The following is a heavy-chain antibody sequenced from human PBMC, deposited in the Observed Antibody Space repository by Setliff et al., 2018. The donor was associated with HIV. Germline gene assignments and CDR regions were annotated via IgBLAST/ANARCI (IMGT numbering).Heavy chain of an antibody. J-gene: IGHJ4*02. CDR1: GPSTNIHY. CDR3: AKGAGFYGDYTFDH. D-gene: IGHD4-17*01. CDR2: IYSTGST. V-gene: IGHV4-59*11. Sequence: LSLTCTVSGPSTNIHYWSWIRQSPGKAFEWIGYIYSTGSTNYNPSLQSRVTISMVASRNQFSLKVTSVTAADTAVYYCAKGAGFYGDYTFDHWGQGRQVTVSS.